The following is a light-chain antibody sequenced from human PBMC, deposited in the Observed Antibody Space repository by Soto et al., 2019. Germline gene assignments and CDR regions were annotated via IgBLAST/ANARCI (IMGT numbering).Light chain of an antibody. CDR1: SSDVGNYNY. Sequence: QSALTQPRSVSGSPGQSVTISCTGTSSDVGNYNYVSWYQQHLGEAPKLLFYDVYKRPSGVPDRFSGSKSGNTASLTISGLQAEDEADYYCSSYADTYTGVFGGGTKLTVL. CDR3: SSYADTYTGV. J-gene: IGLJ3*02. V-gene: IGLV2-11*01. CDR2: DVY.